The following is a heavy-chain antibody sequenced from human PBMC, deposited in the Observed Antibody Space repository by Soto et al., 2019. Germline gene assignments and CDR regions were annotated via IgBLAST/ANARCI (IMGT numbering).Heavy chain of an antibody. CDR3: ARTAGYRVGGLKDDY. CDR1: GYTFTSYG. J-gene: IGHJ4*02. Sequence: QVQLVQSGAEVKKPGASVKVSCKASGYTFTSYGISWVRQAPGQGLEWMGWISAYNGNTNYAQKLQGRVTMTTDTSTSTGYMELRSLRFDDTAVYYCARTAGYRVGGLKDDYWGQGTLVTVSS. CDR2: ISAYNGNT. V-gene: IGHV1-18*01. D-gene: IGHD3-16*02.